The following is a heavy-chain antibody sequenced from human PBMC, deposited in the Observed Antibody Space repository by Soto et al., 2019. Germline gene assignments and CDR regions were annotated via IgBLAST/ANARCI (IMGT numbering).Heavy chain of an antibody. J-gene: IGHJ4*02. CDR1: GFTFSSYA. V-gene: IGHV3-30-3*01. CDR2: ISYDGISK. CDR3: AKDGYLDTYYFDY. D-gene: IGHD3-9*01. Sequence: QVQLVESGGGVVQPGRSLRLSCAASGFTFSSYAMHWVRQAPGKGLEWVAVISYDGISKHYADSVKGRFSISRDDSENTLYVNMNSLRAEDTAVYYCAKDGYLDTYYFDYWGQGNLVTVSS.